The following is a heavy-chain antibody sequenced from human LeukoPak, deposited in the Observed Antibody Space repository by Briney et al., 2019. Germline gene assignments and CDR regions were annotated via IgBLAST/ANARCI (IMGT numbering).Heavy chain of an antibody. J-gene: IGHJ5*02. CDR3: ARALPYGGQNWFDP. CDR1: GGSIVNYY. V-gene: IGHV4-59*12. CDR2: IYYTGST. D-gene: IGHD4-23*01. Sequence: PSETLSLTCTVSGGSIVNYYWSWIRQPPGKGLEWIGYIYYTGSTVHSPSLKSRVTMSVDMSKKQLSLKLNSVTAADRAVYYCARALPYGGQNWFDPWGQGTLVTVAS.